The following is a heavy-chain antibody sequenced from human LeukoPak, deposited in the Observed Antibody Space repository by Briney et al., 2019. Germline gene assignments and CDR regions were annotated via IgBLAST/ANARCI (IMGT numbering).Heavy chain of an antibody. CDR2: ISSSSSYI. V-gene: IGHV3-21*01. CDR1: GFTFSSYS. Sequence: GRSLRLSCAASGFTFSSYSMNWVRQAPGKGLEWVSSISSSSSYIYYADSVKGRFTISRDNAKNSLYLQMNSLRAEDTAVYYCAIYDSSGYYMIDYWGQGTLVTVSS. J-gene: IGHJ4*02. CDR3: AIYDSSGYYMIDY. D-gene: IGHD3-22*01.